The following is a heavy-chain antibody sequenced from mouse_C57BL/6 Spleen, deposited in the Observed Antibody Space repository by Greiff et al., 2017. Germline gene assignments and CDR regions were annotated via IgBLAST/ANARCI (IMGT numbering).Heavy chain of an antibody. D-gene: IGHD2-3*01. CDR1: GYTFTDYE. CDR2: IDPETGGT. V-gene: IGHV1-15*01. Sequence: VQLQQPGAELVRPGASVTLSCKASGYTFTDYEMHWVKQRPVHGLEWIGAIDPETGGTAYNQKFKGKAILTADKSSSTAYMELRSLTSEDSAVYYCIGYYTEYYAMDYWGQGTSVTVSS. J-gene: IGHJ4*01. CDR3: IGYYTEYYAMDY.